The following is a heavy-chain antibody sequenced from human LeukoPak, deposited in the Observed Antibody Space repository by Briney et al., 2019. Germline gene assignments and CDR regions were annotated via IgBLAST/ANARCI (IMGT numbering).Heavy chain of an antibody. V-gene: IGHV4-39*01. CDR1: GGSISTSSYY. CDR2: IYYTGST. CDR3: ARLLGIAVMNWFDP. Sequence: SETLSLICTVSGGSISTSSYYWSWIRQLPEKRLEWIGTIYYTGSTYYNPSLKSRVTISVDASKNQFSLKLSSVTAADTAVYHCARLLGIAVMNWFDPWGQGTLVTVSS. D-gene: IGHD6-19*01. J-gene: IGHJ5*02.